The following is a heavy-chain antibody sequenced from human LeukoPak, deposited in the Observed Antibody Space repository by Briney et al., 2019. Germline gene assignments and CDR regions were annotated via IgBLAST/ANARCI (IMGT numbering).Heavy chain of an antibody. CDR1: GYTFTSYG. D-gene: IGHD3-9*01. CDR2: ISTYNGNT. Sequence: GASVKVSCKASGYTFTSYGISWVRQAPGQGLEWMGWISTYNGNTNYAQNLQGRVTMTTDTSTNTAYMELRSLRSDDTAVYYCARDRPQGYFDWLLSNTNAFDIWGQGTMVTVSS. CDR3: ARDRPQGYFDWLLSNTNAFDI. V-gene: IGHV1-18*01. J-gene: IGHJ3*02.